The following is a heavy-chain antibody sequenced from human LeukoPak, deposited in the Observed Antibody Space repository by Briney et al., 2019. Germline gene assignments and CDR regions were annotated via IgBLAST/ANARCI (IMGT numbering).Heavy chain of an antibody. D-gene: IGHD3-10*01. Sequence: SETLSLTCAVYGGSFSGYYWSWIRQPPGKGLEWIGEINHSGSTNYNPSLKSRVTISVDTSKNQFSLKLSSETAADTAVYYCARGYGSGSLLPYYWGQGTLVTVSS. V-gene: IGHV4-34*01. CDR1: GGSFSGYY. CDR2: INHSGST. J-gene: IGHJ4*02. CDR3: ARGYGSGSLLPYY.